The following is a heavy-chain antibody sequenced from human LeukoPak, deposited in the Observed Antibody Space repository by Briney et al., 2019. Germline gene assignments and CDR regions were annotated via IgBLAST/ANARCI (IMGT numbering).Heavy chain of an antibody. Sequence: GGSLRLSCAASGFRFGSDWMSWVRQAPGKGLEWVANINPDGSKKYYVDSVKGRFTISRDNDKNALYLRLNSLRADDTAVYYCVRYYDPPVGDAFDIWGQGTLVTVSS. CDR1: GFRFGSDW. D-gene: IGHD3-16*01. CDR2: INPDGSKK. CDR3: VRYYDPPVGDAFDI. V-gene: IGHV3-7*01. J-gene: IGHJ3*02.